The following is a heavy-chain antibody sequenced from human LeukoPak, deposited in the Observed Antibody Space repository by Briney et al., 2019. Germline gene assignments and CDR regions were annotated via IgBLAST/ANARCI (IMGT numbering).Heavy chain of an antibody. J-gene: IGHJ4*02. CDR2: IYYSGST. CDR3: ASVNHYGGNCQN. CDR1: GGSISSYY. D-gene: IGHD4-23*01. Sequence: SETLSLTCTVSGGSISSYYWSWIRQPPGKGLEWIGYIYYSGSTNYNPSLKSRVTISVDTSKNQFSLKLSSVTAADTAVYYCASVNHYGGNCQNWGQGTLVTVSS. V-gene: IGHV4-59*01.